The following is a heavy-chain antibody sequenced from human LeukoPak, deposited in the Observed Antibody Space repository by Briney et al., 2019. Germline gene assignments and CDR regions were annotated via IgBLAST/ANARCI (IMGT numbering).Heavy chain of an antibody. Sequence: GGSLRLSCAASGFTFSMYWMHWVRQAPGKGLVWVSRIKSDGSTNYADSVKGRFTISRDNAKNTVSLQMNSLRAEEPGVYYCTRAPSEVGGYYPEYFRHWGQGTLVTVSS. D-gene: IGHD3-22*01. CDR1: GFTFSMYW. CDR3: TRAPSEVGGYYPEYFRH. V-gene: IGHV3-74*01. J-gene: IGHJ1*01. CDR2: IKSDGST.